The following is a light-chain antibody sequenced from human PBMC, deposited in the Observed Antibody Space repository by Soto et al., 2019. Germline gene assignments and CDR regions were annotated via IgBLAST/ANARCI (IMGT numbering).Light chain of an antibody. CDR2: GAS. CDR3: QQYGSSPVT. J-gene: IGKJ1*01. Sequence: EIVLTQSPGTLSLSPGXRATLSCRASQSVSSSYLAWYQQKPGQAPRLLIYGASSRATGIPDRFSGSGSGTDFTLTISRLEPEDFAVYYCQQYGSSPVTFGQGTKV. V-gene: IGKV3-20*01. CDR1: QSVSSSY.